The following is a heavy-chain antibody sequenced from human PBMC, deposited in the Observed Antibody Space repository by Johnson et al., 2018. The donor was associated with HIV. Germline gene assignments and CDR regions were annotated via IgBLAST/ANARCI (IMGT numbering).Heavy chain of an antibody. CDR3: QGGYSSGWYSDVFNI. CDR1: GFTFGDYA. J-gene: IGHJ3*02. Sequence: VQLVESGGGLVQPGRSLRLSCTASGFTFGDYAMSWFRQAPVKGLEWVGFIRSKASGGTTEYAASVKGRFTISRDDSKSIAYRQMNSLKIEDTAVYYWQGGYSSGWYSDVFNIWGQGTVVTVSS. CDR2: IRSKASGGTT. D-gene: IGHD6-19*01. V-gene: IGHV3-49*03.